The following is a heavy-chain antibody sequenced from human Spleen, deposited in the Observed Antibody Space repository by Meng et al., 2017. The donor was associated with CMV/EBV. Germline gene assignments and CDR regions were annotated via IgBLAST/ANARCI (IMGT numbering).Heavy chain of an antibody. D-gene: IGHD2-21*01. V-gene: IGHV3-23*03. Sequence: LSCVASGFTCSSYAMSWVRQAPGKGLEWVSSIYSGGSSTYYADSVKGRFTISRDNSRNTLYLQMNSLRAEDAAVYYCAKDGVWNWFDPWGRGTLVTVSS. CDR2: IYSGGSST. CDR3: AKDGVWNWFDP. CDR1: GFTCSSYA. J-gene: IGHJ5*02.